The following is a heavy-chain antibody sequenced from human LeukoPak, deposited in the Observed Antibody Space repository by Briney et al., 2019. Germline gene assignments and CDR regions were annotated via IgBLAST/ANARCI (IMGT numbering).Heavy chain of an antibody. CDR2: ISNSGSTI. V-gene: IGHV3-11*01. Sequence: GGSLRLSCAASGFTFSDYYMSWIRQAPGKGLEWVSFISNSGSTIYYADSVKGRFTISRDNAKNSLYLQMNSLRAEDTAVYYCARARWVAATKYYFDYWGQGTLVTVSS. CDR3: ARARWVAATKYYFDY. J-gene: IGHJ4*02. CDR1: GFTFSDYY. D-gene: IGHD2-15*01.